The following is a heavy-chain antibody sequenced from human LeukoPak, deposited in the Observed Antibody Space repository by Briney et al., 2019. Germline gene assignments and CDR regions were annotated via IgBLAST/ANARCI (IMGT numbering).Heavy chain of an antibody. CDR1: GGSFSGYY. V-gene: IGHV4-34*01. J-gene: IGHJ4*02. Sequence: SETLSLTCAVYGGSFSGYYWSWIRQPPGKGLEWIGEINHSGSTNYNPSLKSRVTISVDTSKNQFSLKLSSVTAADTAVYYCARQDVDTAMNEDYWGQGTLVTVSS. D-gene: IGHD5-18*01. CDR2: INHSGST. CDR3: ARQDVDTAMNEDY.